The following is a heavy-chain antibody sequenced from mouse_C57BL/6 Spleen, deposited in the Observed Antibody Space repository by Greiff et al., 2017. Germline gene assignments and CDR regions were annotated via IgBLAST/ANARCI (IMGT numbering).Heavy chain of an antibody. CDR3: ARDYDKESAMDY. J-gene: IGHJ4*01. CDR1: GYTFTDYY. Sequence: QVQLQQSGAELVRPGASVKLSCKASGYTFTDYYINWVKQRPGQGLEWIARIYPGSGNTYYNEKFKGKATLTAEKSCSTNYMQLSSLTSKDSAVDICARDYDKESAMDYWGQGTSVTVSS. V-gene: IGHV1-76*01. CDR2: IYPGSGNT. D-gene: IGHD2-4*01.